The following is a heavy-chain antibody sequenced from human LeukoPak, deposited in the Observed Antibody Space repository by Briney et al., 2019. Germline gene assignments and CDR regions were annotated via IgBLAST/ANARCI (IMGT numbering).Heavy chain of an antibody. V-gene: IGHV3-7*01. CDR3: ASQSFARFDP. J-gene: IGHJ5*02. D-gene: IGHD3-16*01. Sequence: GGSLRLSCAASGFTFSSYWMSWVRQAPGKGLEWVANIKQDGSEKYYVDSVKGRFTISRDNSRNSLFLQMSSLRVEDTAVYYCASQSFARFDPWGQGTLVTVSS. CDR2: IKQDGSEK. CDR1: GFTFSSYW.